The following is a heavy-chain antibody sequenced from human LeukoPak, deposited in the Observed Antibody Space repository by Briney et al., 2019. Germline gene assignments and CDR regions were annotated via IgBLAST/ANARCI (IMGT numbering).Heavy chain of an antibody. V-gene: IGHV3-74*01. Sequence: GGSLRLSCVGSGFTFSSSWIHWVRQVPGKGLVWVSRLNTDGSNTAYADSVEGRFTLSSDNAKNTVYLQMNSLRDDDTGLYYCPRGAVAPDTWGQGTLVIVSS. D-gene: IGHD2-21*01. CDR2: LNTDGSNT. J-gene: IGHJ4*02. CDR1: GFTFSSSW. CDR3: PRGAVAPDT.